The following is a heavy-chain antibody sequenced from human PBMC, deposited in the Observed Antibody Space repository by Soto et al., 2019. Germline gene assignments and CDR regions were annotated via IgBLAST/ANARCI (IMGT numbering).Heavy chain of an antibody. CDR2: ISSSSSTI. V-gene: IGHV3-48*02. CDR1: GFTFSSYA. Sequence: PGGSLRLSCVASGFTFSSYALSWVRQAPGKGLEWVSYISSSSSTIYYADSVKGRFTISRDNAKNSLYLQMNSLRDEDTAVYYCARELRLIRVIDYWGQGTLVTVSS. D-gene: IGHD3-16*01. J-gene: IGHJ4*02. CDR3: ARELRLIRVIDY.